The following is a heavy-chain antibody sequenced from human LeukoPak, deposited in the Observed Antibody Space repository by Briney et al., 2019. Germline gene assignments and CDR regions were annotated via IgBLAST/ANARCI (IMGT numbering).Heavy chain of an antibody. Sequence: GGSLRLSCAVSGITLSNYGMSWVRQAPGKGLEWVAGISDSGGSTNYADSVKGRFTISRDNPKNTLFLQMNSLRAEDTAVYYCKGAWSWGQGTLVTVSS. J-gene: IGHJ4*02. D-gene: IGHD3-3*01. CDR3: KGAWS. CDR2: ISDSGGST. V-gene: IGHV3-23*01. CDR1: GITLSNYG.